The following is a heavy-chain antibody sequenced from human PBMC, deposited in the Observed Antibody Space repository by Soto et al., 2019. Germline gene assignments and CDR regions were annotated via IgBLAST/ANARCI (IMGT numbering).Heavy chain of an antibody. CDR3: AADDMTTFI. CDR1: GFTFPSSA. Sequence: ASVKVSCKASGFTFPSSAVQWVRQARGQRLEWIGWIVVGSGNTNSAQKFQGRVTFTRDMSTSTVYMELTSLKLEDTAVYYCAADDMTTFIWGQGTLVTVSS. D-gene: IGHD1-1*01. CDR2: IVVGSGNT. J-gene: IGHJ4*02. V-gene: IGHV1-58*01.